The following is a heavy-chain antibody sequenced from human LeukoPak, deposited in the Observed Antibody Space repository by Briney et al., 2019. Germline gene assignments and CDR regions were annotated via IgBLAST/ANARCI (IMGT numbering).Heavy chain of an antibody. Sequence: NPSQTLSLTGAVSGGSISSGRCEWSWLRQPAGKGLEWIGRMYTSGSTNYNPSLKSRVTISVDTSKNQFSLKLSSVTAADTAVYYCASVRYFDGRHDYWGQGTLVTVSS. CDR1: GGSISSGRCE. CDR2: MYTSGST. J-gene: IGHJ4*02. D-gene: IGHD3-9*01. CDR3: ASVRYFDGRHDY. V-gene: IGHV4-61*02.